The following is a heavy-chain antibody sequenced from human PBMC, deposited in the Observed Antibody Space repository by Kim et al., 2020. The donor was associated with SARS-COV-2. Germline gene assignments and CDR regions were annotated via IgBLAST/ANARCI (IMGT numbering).Heavy chain of an antibody. Sequence: SQTLSLTCAISGDSVSSNSAAWNWIRQSPSRGLEWLGRTYYRSKWYNDYAVSVKSRITINPDTSKNQFSLQLNSVTPEDTAVYYCARDKDGAAGRYTPSFFDYWGQGTQVTVSS. J-gene: IGHJ4*02. CDR1: GDSVSSNSAA. D-gene: IGHD6-13*01. CDR2: TYYRSKWYN. CDR3: ARDKDGAAGRYTPSFFDY. V-gene: IGHV6-1*01.